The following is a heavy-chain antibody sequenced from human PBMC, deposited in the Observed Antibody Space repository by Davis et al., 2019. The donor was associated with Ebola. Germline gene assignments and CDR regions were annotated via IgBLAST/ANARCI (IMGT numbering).Heavy chain of an antibody. Sequence: SGLTLVKPTHTFTLTCTFPGLSLNTAGKFVSWIRQPPGKALEWPEPIDWNDDKYYNSSLKPRLTVSMDTSKNQVVLTMTNMDPVDTATYYCARTRDGYTDYYYYGMDVWGKGTTVTVSS. D-gene: IGHD5-24*01. CDR2: IDWNDDK. CDR1: GLSLNTAGKF. CDR3: ARTRDGYTDYYYYGMDV. V-gene: IGHV2-70*01. J-gene: IGHJ6*04.